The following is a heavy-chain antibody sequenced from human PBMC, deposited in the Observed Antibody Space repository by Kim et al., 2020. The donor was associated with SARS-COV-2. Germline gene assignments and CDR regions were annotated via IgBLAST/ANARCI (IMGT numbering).Heavy chain of an antibody. J-gene: IGHJ3*02. V-gene: IGHV3-7*01. Sequence: GGSLRLSCAASGFTFSSYWMSWVRQAPGKGLEWVANIKQDGSEKYYVDSVKGRFTISRDNAKNSLYLQMNSLRAEDTAVYYCARGYRPYYYDSSGYYPHGAFDIWGQGTMVTVSS. D-gene: IGHD3-22*01. CDR1: GFTFSSYW. CDR3: ARGYRPYYYDSSGYYPHGAFDI. CDR2: IKQDGSEK.